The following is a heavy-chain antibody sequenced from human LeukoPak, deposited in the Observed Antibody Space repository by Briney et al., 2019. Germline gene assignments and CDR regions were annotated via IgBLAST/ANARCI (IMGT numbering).Heavy chain of an antibody. CDR1: GYTFTSYY. CDR2: INPSGGST. V-gene: IGHV1-46*01. D-gene: IGHD3-3*01. CDR3: ARGGETYYDFWSGYYTTSHFDY. J-gene: IGHJ4*02. Sequence: ASVKVSCKASGYTFTSYYMHWVRQAPGQGLEWMGIINPSGGSTSYAQKFQGRVTMTRDTSTSTVYMELSSLRSEDTAVYYCARGGETYYDFWSGYYTTSHFDYWGQGTLVTVSS.